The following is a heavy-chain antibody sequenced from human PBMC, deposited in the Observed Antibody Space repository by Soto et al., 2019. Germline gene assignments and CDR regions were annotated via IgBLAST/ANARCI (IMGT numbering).Heavy chain of an antibody. CDR2: ISYDGSNK. V-gene: IGHV3-30*18. CDR1: GFTFSSYG. CDR3: AKDLYSTLSGMDV. D-gene: IGHD6-13*01. J-gene: IGHJ6*02. Sequence: QVQLVESGGGVVQPGRSLRLSCAASGFTFSSYGMHWVRQAPGKGLEWVAVISYDGSNKYYADSVKGRFTISRDNSKNTLYLQMNSLGAEDTAVYYCAKDLYSTLSGMDVWGQGTTVTVSS.